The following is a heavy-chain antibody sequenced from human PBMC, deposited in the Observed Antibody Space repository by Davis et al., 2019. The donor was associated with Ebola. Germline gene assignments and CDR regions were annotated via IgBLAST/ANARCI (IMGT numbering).Heavy chain of an antibody. J-gene: IGHJ4*02. CDR3: AKQESLYGSSDY. CDR2: IDPSDSYT. D-gene: IGHD3-22*01. Sequence: GESLKISCQGSGYSFTSYWISWVRQMPGKGLEWMGRIDPSDSYTNYSPSFQGHVTISADKSISTAYLQWSSLKASDTAMYYCAKQESLYGSSDYWGQGTLVTVSS. CDR1: GYSFTSYW. V-gene: IGHV5-10-1*01.